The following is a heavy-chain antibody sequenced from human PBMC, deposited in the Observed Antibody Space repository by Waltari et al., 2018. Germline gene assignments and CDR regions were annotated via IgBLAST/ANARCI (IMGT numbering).Heavy chain of an antibody. CDR1: GFNFGNYW. J-gene: IGHJ4*02. Sequence: EVQVVEAGGDLFGPGGSLRLSCVASGFNFGNYWMNWVRQIPGKGLEWVAKIKGDGSEILYADSVKGRFTISRDNARNTLYVEMNNLRVEDTAVYFCATVRYWGQGTLVTVSS. CDR2: IKGDGSEI. CDR3: ATVRY. V-gene: IGHV3-7*01.